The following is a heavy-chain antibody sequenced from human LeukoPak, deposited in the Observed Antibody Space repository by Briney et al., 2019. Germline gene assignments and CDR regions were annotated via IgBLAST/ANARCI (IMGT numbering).Heavy chain of an antibody. D-gene: IGHD4-11*01. CDR2: INWNGGST. CDR3: ARDGKYSNYAGWFDP. V-gene: IGHV3-20*04. Sequence: GGSLRLSCAGSGFTFDDYGMSWVRQAPGKGLEWVSGINWNGGSTGHADSVKGRFTISRDNAKKSLYLQMNSLRAEDTALYYCARDGKYSNYAGWFDPWGQGTLVTVSS. J-gene: IGHJ5*02. CDR1: GFTFDDYG.